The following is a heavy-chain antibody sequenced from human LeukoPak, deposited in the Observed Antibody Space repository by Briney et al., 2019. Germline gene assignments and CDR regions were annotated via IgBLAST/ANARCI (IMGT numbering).Heavy chain of an antibody. CDR2: ISSSSSYI. J-gene: IGHJ5*02. D-gene: IGHD5-18*01. V-gene: IGHV3-21*01. CDR3: ARTPEVDTAMVAR. CDR1: GFTFSSYS. Sequence: GGSLRLSCAASGFTFSSYSMNWVRQAPGKGLEWVSSISSSSSYIYYADSVKGRFTISRDNAKNSLYPQMNSLRAEDTAVYYCARTPEVDTAMVARWGQGTLVTVSS.